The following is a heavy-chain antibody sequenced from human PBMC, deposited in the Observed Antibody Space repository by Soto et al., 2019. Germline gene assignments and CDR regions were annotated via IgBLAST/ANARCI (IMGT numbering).Heavy chain of an antibody. CDR1: GFTFSNAW. D-gene: IGHD1-1*01. Sequence: EVQLVESGGDLVNPGGSLRLSCAASGFTFSNAWMNWLRQAPGKGLEWVGRIRSKKDGGTIDYAAPVKGRFTVSRDESKNTLYLQMSSLKTEDTAVYYCATFNKEVVGTPAWGQGALVTVSS. CDR3: ATFNKEVVGTPA. J-gene: IGHJ5*02. CDR2: IRSKKDGGTI. V-gene: IGHV3-15*07.